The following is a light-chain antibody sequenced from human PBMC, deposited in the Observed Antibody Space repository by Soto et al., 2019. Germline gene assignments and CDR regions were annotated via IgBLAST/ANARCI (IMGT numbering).Light chain of an antibody. Sequence: DIVMTQSPDSLAVSLGERATINCKSSQSALYSSNNKNYFAWYQQKPGQPPKLLIYLASTRESGVPDRFSGSGSGTDFTLTISSLQAEDVAVYYCQQYYSTPLTFGGGTKVEIK. CDR1: QSALYSSNNKNY. CDR2: LAS. J-gene: IGKJ4*01. CDR3: QQYYSTPLT. V-gene: IGKV4-1*01.